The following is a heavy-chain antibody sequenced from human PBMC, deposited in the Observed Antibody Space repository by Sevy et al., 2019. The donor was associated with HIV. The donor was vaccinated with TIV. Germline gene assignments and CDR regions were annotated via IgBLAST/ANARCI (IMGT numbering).Heavy chain of an antibody. CDR2: ISHDGSYQ. Sequence: GGSLRLSCAASRFTFSTYDIHWVHQAPGKGLEWVAVISHDGSYQYYTDSVKGRFTISRDDSKNKAYLQMNSLRADDSGGYYCAKGQGYDYIWGNERSEYYFDYWGQGTLVTVSS. J-gene: IGHJ4*02. CDR3: AKGQGYDYIWGNERSEYYFDY. D-gene: IGHD3-16*01. V-gene: IGHV3-30*18. CDR1: RFTFSTYD.